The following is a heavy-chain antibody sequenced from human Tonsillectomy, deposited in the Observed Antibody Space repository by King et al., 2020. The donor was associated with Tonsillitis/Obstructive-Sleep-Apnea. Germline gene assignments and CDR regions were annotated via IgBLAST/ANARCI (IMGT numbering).Heavy chain of an antibody. CDR3: ARLSAVAAGTSNTFDI. D-gene: IGHD6-13*01. CDR1: GYNFTNYW. Sequence: VQLVQSGAEVKKPGESLKISCKGSGYNFTNYWIGWVRQMPGKGLEWMGIIYPGDSDTRYSPSFQGQVTISADKSIRTACLQWSSLKASDTAMYYCARLSAVAAGTSNTFDIWGQGTLVIVSS. V-gene: IGHV5-51*01. CDR2: IYPGDSDT. J-gene: IGHJ3*02.